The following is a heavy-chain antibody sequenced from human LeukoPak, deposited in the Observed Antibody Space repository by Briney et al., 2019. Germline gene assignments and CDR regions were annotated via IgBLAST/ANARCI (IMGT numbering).Heavy chain of an antibody. CDR1: GGSISSGGYS. Sequence: SQTLSLTCAVSGGSISSGGYSWSWIRQPPGKGLEWIGYIYHSGSTYYNPSLKSRVTISVDRSKNQFSLKLSSVTAADTAVHYCARENIAAAGYFDYWGQGTLVTVSS. D-gene: IGHD6-13*01. V-gene: IGHV4-30-2*01. CDR2: IYHSGST. J-gene: IGHJ4*02. CDR3: ARENIAAAGYFDY.